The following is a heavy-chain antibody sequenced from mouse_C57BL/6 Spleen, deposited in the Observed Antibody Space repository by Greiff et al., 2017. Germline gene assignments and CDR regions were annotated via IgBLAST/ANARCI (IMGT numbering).Heavy chain of an antibody. Sequence: QVQLQQSGAELVRPGTSVKVSCKASGYAFTNYLIEWVKQRPGQGLEWIGVINPGSGGTNYNEKFKGKATLTADKSSSTAYMQLSSLTSEDSAVYFCARGGGLLRGDYWGQGTTLTVSS. D-gene: IGHD2-3*01. CDR1: GYAFTNYL. CDR2: INPGSGGT. V-gene: IGHV1-54*01. J-gene: IGHJ2*01. CDR3: ARGGGLLRGDY.